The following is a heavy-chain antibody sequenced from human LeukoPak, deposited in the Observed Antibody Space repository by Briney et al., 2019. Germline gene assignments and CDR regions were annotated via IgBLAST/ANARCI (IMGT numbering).Heavy chain of an antibody. D-gene: IGHD3-10*01. CDR1: GGSISSYY. CDR3: AGGSGLPHFDY. Sequence: SETLSLTCTVPGGSISSYYWSCIRQPPGKGREWSGYIYYSGTTNYNPSLKSRLTIPVNTSKNQFSLKLTSVTAADTAVYYCAGGSGLPHFDYWGQGTLVTVSS. CDR2: IYYSGTT. J-gene: IGHJ4*02. V-gene: IGHV4-59*01.